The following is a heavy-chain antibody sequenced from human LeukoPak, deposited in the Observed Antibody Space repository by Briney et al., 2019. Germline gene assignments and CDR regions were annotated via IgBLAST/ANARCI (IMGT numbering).Heavy chain of an antibody. CDR3: ARSVEGYCSGGSCYSYYYYMDV. Sequence: SSETLSLTCTVSGGSISSYYWSWIRQPPGKGLEWIGYIYYSGSTNYNPSLKSRVTISVDTSKNQFSLKLSSVTAADTAVYYCARSVEGYCSGGSCYSYYYYMDVWGKGTTVTVSS. V-gene: IGHV4-59*01. J-gene: IGHJ6*03. D-gene: IGHD2-15*01. CDR1: GGSISSYY. CDR2: IYYSGST.